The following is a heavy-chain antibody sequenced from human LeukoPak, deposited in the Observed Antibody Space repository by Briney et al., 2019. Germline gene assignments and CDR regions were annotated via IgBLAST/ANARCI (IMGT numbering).Heavy chain of an antibody. J-gene: IGHJ4*02. CDR3: ARDRPTDRYGFDF. CDR2: IYTSGST. D-gene: IGHD3-9*01. Sequence: SQTLSLTCTVSGGSISSGSYYWSWIRQPAGKGLEWIGRIYTSGSTNYNPSLKSRVTISVDTSKNQFSLKLSSVTAADTAVYYCARDRPTDRYGFDFWGQGTLVTVSS. CDR1: GGSISSGSYY. V-gene: IGHV4-61*02.